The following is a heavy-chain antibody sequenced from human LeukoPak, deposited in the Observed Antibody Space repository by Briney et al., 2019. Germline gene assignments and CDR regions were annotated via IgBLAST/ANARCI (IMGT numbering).Heavy chain of an antibody. CDR1: GFTFSSYS. D-gene: IGHD1-26*01. J-gene: IGHJ4*02. CDR3: ARDTPAQWELLQPFDY. CDR2: ISSSSSYI. V-gene: IGHV3-21*01. Sequence: GGSLRLSCAASGFTFSSYSMNWVHQAPGKGLEWVSSISSSSSYIYYADSVKGRFTISRDNAKNSLYLQMNSLRAEDTAVYYCARDTPAQWELLQPFDYWGQGTLVTVSS.